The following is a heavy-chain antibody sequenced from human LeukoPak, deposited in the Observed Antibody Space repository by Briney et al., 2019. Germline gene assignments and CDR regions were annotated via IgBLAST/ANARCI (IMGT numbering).Heavy chain of an antibody. D-gene: IGHD6-6*01. V-gene: IGHV1-2*02. CDR1: GYTFTVYY. Sequence: ASVTVSFTASGYTFTVYYMHWVRQAPGQGLEWMGWINPNSGGTNYAQKFQGRVTMTRDTSISTAYMELSRLRSDDTAVYYCARRNHIEYSSSFDYWGQGTLVTVSS. J-gene: IGHJ4*02. CDR3: ARRNHIEYSSSFDY. CDR2: INPNSGGT.